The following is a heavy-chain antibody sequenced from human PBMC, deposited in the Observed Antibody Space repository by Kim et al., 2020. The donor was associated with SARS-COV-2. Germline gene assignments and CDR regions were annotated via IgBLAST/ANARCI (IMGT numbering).Heavy chain of an antibody. J-gene: IGHJ4*02. V-gene: IGHV4-39*01. Sequence: SETLSLTCTVSGGSISSSSYYWCWIRQPPGKGLEWIGSIYYSGSTYYNPSLKSRVTISVDTSKNQFSLKLSSVTAADTAVYYCARLERFGETDYWGQGTLVTVSS. CDR2: IYYSGST. CDR1: GGSISSSSYY. CDR3: ARLERFGETDY. D-gene: IGHD3-10*01.